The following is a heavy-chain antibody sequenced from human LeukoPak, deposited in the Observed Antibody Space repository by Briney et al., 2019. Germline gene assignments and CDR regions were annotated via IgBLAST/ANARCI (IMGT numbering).Heavy chain of an antibody. Sequence: GGSLRLSCAASGFTFSSYAMHWVRQAPGKGLEWVAVISYDGSNKCYADSVKGRFTISRDNAKNSLYLQMNSLRAEDTAVYYCARGFWSAFDYWGQGTLVTVSS. D-gene: IGHD3-3*01. J-gene: IGHJ4*02. CDR1: GFTFSSYA. V-gene: IGHV3-30-3*01. CDR3: ARGFWSAFDY. CDR2: ISYDGSNK.